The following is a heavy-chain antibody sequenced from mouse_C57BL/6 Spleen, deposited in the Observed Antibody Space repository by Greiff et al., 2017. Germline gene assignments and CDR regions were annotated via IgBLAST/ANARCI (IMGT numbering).Heavy chain of an antibody. J-gene: IGHJ1*03. CDR1: GFSFNTYA. CDR2: IRSKSNNYAT. Sequence: EVQLVESGGGLVQPKGSLKLSCAASGFSFNTYAMNWVRQAPGKGLEWVARIRSKSNNYATYYADSVKDRFTISRDDSESMLYLQMNNLKTEDTAMYYCVGQSGYGSSLYWYFDVWGTGTTVTVSS. D-gene: IGHD1-1*01. CDR3: VGQSGYGSSLYWYFDV. V-gene: IGHV10-1*01.